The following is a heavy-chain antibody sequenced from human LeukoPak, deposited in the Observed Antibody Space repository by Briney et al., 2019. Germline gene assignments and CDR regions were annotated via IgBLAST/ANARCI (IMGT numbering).Heavy chain of an antibody. CDR3: ARLYDSSGYLTDYFDY. CDR2: IYYSGST. Sequence: SETLSLTCAVSGGSISSSSFCWGWIRQPPGKGLEWIGSIYYSGSTYYNPSLKSRVTISVDTSKNQFSLKLSSVTAADTAVYYCARLYDSSGYLTDYFDYWGQGTLVTVSS. D-gene: IGHD3-22*01. V-gene: IGHV4-39*01. CDR1: GGSISSSSFC. J-gene: IGHJ4*02.